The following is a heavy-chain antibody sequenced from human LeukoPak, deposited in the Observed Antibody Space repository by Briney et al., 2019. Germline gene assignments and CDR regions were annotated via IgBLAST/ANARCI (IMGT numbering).Heavy chain of an antibody. V-gene: IGHV1-2*02. CDR2: TNPNSGGT. Sequence: ASVKVSCRASGYTFTSSYMHCVRQAPGQGLEWMGWTNPNSGGTNFAQKFQGRVTMTRDTSISTAYMELSRLRSDDTAVYYCARASSLAYGGQGTLVTVSS. D-gene: IGHD6-13*01. J-gene: IGHJ4*02. CDR1: GYTFTSSY. CDR3: ARASSLAY.